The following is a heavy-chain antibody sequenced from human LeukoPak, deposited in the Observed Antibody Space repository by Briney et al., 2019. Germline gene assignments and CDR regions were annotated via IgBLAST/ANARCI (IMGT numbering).Heavy chain of an antibody. CDR1: GFTFSSYA. V-gene: IGHV3-23*01. CDR3: AKRRVADKTTDAFDI. CDR2: ISGSGGST. J-gene: IGHJ3*02. Sequence: GGSLRLSCAASGFTFSSYAMSWVRQAPGKGLEWVSAISGSGGSTYYADTVKGRFTISRDNSKNTLYLQMNSLRAEDTAVYYCAKRRVADKTTDAFDIWGQGTMVIVSS. D-gene: IGHD6-19*01.